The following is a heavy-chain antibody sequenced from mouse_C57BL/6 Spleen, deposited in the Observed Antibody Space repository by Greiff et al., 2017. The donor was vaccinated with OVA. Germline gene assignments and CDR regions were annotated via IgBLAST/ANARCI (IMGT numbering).Heavy chain of an antibody. V-gene: IGHV1-59*01. D-gene: IGHD2-4*01. CDR2: IDPSDSYT. Sequence: QVQLQQPGAELVRPGTSVKLSCKASGYTFTSYWMHWVKQRPGQGLEWIGVIDPSDSYTNYTQKVKGKATLTVDTSSSTAYMQLSSLTSEDSAVYYCARERRIYYDYDDYWGQGTTLTVSS. J-gene: IGHJ2*01. CDR3: ARERRIYYDYDDY. CDR1: GYTFTSYW.